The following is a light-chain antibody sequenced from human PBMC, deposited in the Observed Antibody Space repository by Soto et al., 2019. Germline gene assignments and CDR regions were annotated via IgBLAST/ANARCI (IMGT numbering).Light chain of an antibody. Sequence: EIVLTQSPGTLSLSPGKRATLSCRASQSISSSHLAWYQQKPGQAPRLLIYGASTRATGIPARFSGSGSGTDFTLTISSLEPEDFAVYYCQQRSNWPITFGQGTRLEIK. CDR2: GAS. CDR3: QQRSNWPIT. CDR1: QSISSSH. J-gene: IGKJ5*01. V-gene: IGKV3D-20*02.